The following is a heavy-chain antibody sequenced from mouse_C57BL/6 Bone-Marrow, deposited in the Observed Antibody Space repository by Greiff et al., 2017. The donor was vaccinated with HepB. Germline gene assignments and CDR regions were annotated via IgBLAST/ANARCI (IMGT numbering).Heavy chain of an antibody. J-gene: IGHJ2*01. V-gene: IGHV1-50*01. CDR1: GYTFTSYW. Sequence: QVQLQQPGAELVKPGASVKLSCKASGYTFTSYWMQWVKQRPGQGLEWIGEIDPSDSYTNYNQKFKGKATLTVDTSSSTACMQLSSLESEDSAVYYCASRELTGTEFDYWGQGTTLTVSS. CDR2: IDPSDSYT. CDR3: ASRELTGTEFDY. D-gene: IGHD4-1*01.